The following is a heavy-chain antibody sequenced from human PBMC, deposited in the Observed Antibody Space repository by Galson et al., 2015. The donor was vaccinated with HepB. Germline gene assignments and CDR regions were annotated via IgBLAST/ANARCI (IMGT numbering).Heavy chain of an antibody. V-gene: IGHV3-48*01. D-gene: IGHD3-22*01. J-gene: IGHJ4*02. CDR3: ARASYYDSSGYSSPLGY. CDR1: GFTFSSYS. Sequence: LRLSCAASGFTFSSYSMNWVRQAPGKGLEWVSYISSSSSTIYYADSVKGRFTISRDYAKNSLYLQMNSLRAEDTAVYYCARASYYDSSGYSSPLGYWGQGTLVTVSS. CDR2: ISSSSSTI.